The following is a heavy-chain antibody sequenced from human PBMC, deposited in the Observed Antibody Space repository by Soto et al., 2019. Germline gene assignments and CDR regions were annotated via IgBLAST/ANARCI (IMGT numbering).Heavy chain of an antibody. V-gene: IGHV2-26*01. J-gene: IGHJ3*02. Sequence: QVTLKESGPVLVKPTETLTLTCTVSGFSLSNARMGVSWIRQPPGKALEWLAHIFSNDEKSYSTSLKSRLTTPKDTSKSQVVLTMTNMGPVDTATYYCARTRIAAAGTDAFDIWGQGTMVTVSS. CDR2: IFSNDEK. CDR3: ARTRIAAAGTDAFDI. CDR1: GFSLSNARMG. D-gene: IGHD6-13*01.